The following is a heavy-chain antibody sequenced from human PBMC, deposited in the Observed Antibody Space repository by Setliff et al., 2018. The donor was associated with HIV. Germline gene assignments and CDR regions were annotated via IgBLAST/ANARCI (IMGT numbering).Heavy chain of an antibody. V-gene: IGHV4-61*02. D-gene: IGHD3-10*01. CDR3: ARHDITLVRGLV. J-gene: IGHJ6*02. CDR1: GGSISSGSNY. CDR2: IYTSGST. Sequence: SETLSLTCTVSGGSISSGSNYWSWIRQPAGKGLEWIGRIYTSGSTNYNPSLKSRVTISVDTSKNLFSLKVNSVTAADTAVYYCARHDITLVRGLVWGQGTTVTVSS.